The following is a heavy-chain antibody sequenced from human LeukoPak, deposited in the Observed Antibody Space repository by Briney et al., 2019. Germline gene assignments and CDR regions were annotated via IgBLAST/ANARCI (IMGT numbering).Heavy chain of an antibody. Sequence: SETLSLTCAVSGYSISSGYYWGWIRQPPGKGLEWIGSIYHGGSTSYNPSLMSRVAISVDTSKNQFSLKLTSVTAADTAVYYCARFTFGGVIAIDFWGQGTLVTVSS. V-gene: IGHV4-38-2*01. CDR3: ARFTFGGVIAIDF. J-gene: IGHJ4*02. CDR1: GYSISSGYY. D-gene: IGHD3-16*02. CDR2: IYHGGST.